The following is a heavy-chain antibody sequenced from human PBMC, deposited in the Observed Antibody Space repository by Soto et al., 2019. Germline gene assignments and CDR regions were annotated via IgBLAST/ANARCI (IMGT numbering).Heavy chain of an antibody. CDR1: GGTFISYA. D-gene: IGHD3-9*01. CDR2: IIPIFGTA. CDR3: ARAIYDQTPDDWFGMDV. Sequence: SVKVSCRSSGGTFISYAISWVRQAPGQGLEWMGGIIPIFGTANYAQKFKGRVTITADESTSTTYMKLSSLRSADTAVYYCARAIYDQTPDDWFGMDVWGQGTTVTGS. V-gene: IGHV1-69*13. J-gene: IGHJ6*02.